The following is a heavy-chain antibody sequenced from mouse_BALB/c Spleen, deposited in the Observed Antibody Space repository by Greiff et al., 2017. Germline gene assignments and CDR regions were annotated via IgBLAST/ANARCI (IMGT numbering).Heavy chain of an antibody. CDR1: GYTFTSYT. J-gene: IGHJ3*01. D-gene: IGHD3-1*01. CDR3: ARQLGQSWFAY. V-gene: IGHV1-4*02. CDR2: INPSSGYT. Sequence: QVQLQQSAAELARPGASVKMSCKASGYTFTSYTMHWVKQRPGQGLEWIGYINPSSGYTEYNQKFKDKTTLTADKSSSTAYMQLSSLTSEDSAVYYCARQLGQSWFAYWGQGTLVTVSA.